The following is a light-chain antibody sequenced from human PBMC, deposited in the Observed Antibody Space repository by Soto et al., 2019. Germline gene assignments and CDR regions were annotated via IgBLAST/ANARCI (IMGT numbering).Light chain of an antibody. CDR1: SSDVGGYNY. Sequence: QSAPTQPASVSGSPGQSITISCTGTSSDVGGYNYVSWYQQHPGKAPKLMIYEVSNRPSGVSNRFSGSKSGNTASLTISGLQAEDEADYYCSSYTSSSTLGLVFGGGTKVTVL. V-gene: IGLV2-14*01. CDR2: EVS. CDR3: SSYTSSSTLGLV. J-gene: IGLJ2*01.